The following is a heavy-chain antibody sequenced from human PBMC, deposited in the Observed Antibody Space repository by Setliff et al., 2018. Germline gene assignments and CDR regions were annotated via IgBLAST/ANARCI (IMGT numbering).Heavy chain of an antibody. CDR3: AKSTRGSLYAFDI. J-gene: IGHJ3*02. CDR1: GFTFDDYA. D-gene: IGHD3-10*01. V-gene: IGHV3-9*03. CDR2: SSWNSGSI. Sequence: GGSLRLSCAASGFTFDDYAMHWVRQAPGKGLEWVLGSSWNSGSICYADSVKGRFTISRDNAKNSLYLQMNSLRAEDMALYYCAKSTRGSLYAFDIWGQGTMVTVSS.